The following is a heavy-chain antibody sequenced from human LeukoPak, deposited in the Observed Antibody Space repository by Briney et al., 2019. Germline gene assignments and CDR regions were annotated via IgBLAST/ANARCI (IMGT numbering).Heavy chain of an antibody. D-gene: IGHD4/OR15-4a*01. Sequence: ASVKVSCKTYGYTFRDYGISWVRQAPGQGLEWMGWISSYYGNTNYAQKLQDRVTLTTDTSASTAYMELRSLKSDDTAVYYCARRAGAYSHPYDYWGQGTLVTVSS. CDR3: ARRAGAYSHPYDY. CDR2: ISSYYGNT. V-gene: IGHV1-18*01. J-gene: IGHJ4*02. CDR1: GYTFRDYG.